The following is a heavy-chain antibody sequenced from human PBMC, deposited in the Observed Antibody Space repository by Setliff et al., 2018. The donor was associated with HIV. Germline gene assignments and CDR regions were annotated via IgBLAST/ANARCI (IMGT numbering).Heavy chain of an antibody. CDR2: ISGSGGST. D-gene: IGHD3-22*01. J-gene: IGHJ3*02. CDR3: AKDSNPGHMIVVAYDAFDI. Sequence: GGSLRLSCAASGFTFSSYAMSWVRQAPGKGLEWVSAISGSGGSTYYADSVKGRFTISRDSSKDTLYLQMISLRAEDTAVYYCAKDSNPGHMIVVAYDAFDIWGQGTMVTVSS. V-gene: IGHV3-23*01. CDR1: GFTFSSYA.